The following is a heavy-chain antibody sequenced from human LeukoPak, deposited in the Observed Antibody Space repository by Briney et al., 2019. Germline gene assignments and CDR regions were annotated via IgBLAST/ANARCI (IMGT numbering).Heavy chain of an antibody. V-gene: IGHV3-21*01. CDR1: GFTFSSYS. CDR3: AREVGRFLEWLPTYYFDY. CDR2: ISSSSSYI. D-gene: IGHD3-3*01. J-gene: IGHJ4*02. Sequence: GGSLRLSCAASGFTFSSYSMNWVRQAPGKGLEWVSSISSSSSYIYYADSVKGRFPISRDNAKNSLYLQMNSLRAEDTAVYYCAREVGRFLEWLPTYYFDYWGQGTLVTVSS.